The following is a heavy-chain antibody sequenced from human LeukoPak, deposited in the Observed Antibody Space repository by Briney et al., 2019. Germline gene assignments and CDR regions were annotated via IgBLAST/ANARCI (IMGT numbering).Heavy chain of an antibody. Sequence: ASVKVSCKASGGTFSSYAISWVRQAPGQGLEWMGWISAYNGNTNYAQKLQGRVTMTTDTSTSTAYMELRSLRSDDTAVYYCARDQDGSYSFDYWGQGTLVTVSS. CDR2: ISAYNGNT. J-gene: IGHJ4*02. D-gene: IGHD1-26*01. CDR1: GGTFSSYA. CDR3: ARDQDGSYSFDY. V-gene: IGHV1-18*01.